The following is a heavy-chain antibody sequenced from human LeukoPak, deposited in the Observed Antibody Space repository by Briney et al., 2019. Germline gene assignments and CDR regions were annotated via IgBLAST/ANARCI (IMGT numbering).Heavy chain of an antibody. J-gene: IGHJ4*02. Sequence: SETLSLTCTVSGGSISSSSYYWGWIRQPPGKGLEWIGSIYYSGSTYYNPSLKSRVTISVDTSKNQFSLKLSSVTAADTAVYYCAKDRYSGTSSRFDYWGQGTLVTVSS. CDR1: GGSISSSSYY. D-gene: IGHD3-10*01. CDR2: IYYSGST. V-gene: IGHV4-39*07. CDR3: AKDRYSGTSSRFDY.